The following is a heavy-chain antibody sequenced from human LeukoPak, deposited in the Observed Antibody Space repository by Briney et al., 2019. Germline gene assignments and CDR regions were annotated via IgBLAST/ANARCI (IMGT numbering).Heavy chain of an antibody. D-gene: IGHD3-22*01. V-gene: IGHV4-34*01. Sequence: SETLSLTCAVYGGSFSGYYWSWIRQPPGKGLEWIGEINHSGSTNYNPSLKSRVTISVDTSKNQFSLKLSSVTAADTAVYYCARARSNYYDSSGLDYWGQGTLVTVSS. CDR1: GGSFSGYY. J-gene: IGHJ4*02. CDR3: ARARSNYYDSSGLDY. CDR2: INHSGST.